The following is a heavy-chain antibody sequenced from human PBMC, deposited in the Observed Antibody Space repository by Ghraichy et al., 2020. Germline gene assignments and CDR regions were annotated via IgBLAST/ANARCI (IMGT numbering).Heavy chain of an antibody. D-gene: IGHD3-16*02. J-gene: IGHJ4*02. CDR2: ISSSSSYI. CDR1: GFTFSSYS. CDR3: ARDSRYYDYVWGSYRFFDY. Sequence: GGSLRLSCAASGFTFSSYSMNWVRQAPGKGLEWVSSISSSSSYIYYADSVKGRFTISRDNAKNSLYLQMNSLRAEDTAVYYCARDSRYYDYVWGSYRFFDYWGQGTLVTVSS. V-gene: IGHV3-21*01.